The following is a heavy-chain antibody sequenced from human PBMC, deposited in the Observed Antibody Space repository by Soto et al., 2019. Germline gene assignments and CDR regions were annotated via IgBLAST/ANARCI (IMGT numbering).Heavy chain of an antibody. Sequence: ASVKASCKSSGYTFTSYYMHWVRQAPGQGLEWMGIINPNSGGTNYAQKFQGWVTMTRDTSISTAYMELSRLRSDDTAVYYCARDSAWFLEASYNWFDPWGQGTLLTVYS. J-gene: IGHJ5*02. CDR2: INPNSGGT. D-gene: IGHD3-10*01. CDR3: ARDSAWFLEASYNWFDP. V-gene: IGHV1-2*04. CDR1: GYTFTSYY.